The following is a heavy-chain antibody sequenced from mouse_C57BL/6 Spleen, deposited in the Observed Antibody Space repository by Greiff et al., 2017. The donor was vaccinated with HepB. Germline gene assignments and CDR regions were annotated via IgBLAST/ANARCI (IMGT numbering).Heavy chain of an antibody. Sequence: DVMLVESGEGLVKPGGSLKLSCAASGFTFSSYAMSWVRQTPEKRLEWVAYISSGGDYIYYADTVKGRFTISRDNARNTLYLQMSSLKSEDTAMYYCTRDSTGHWYFDVWGTGTTVTVSS. D-gene: IGHD4-1*02. V-gene: IGHV5-9-1*02. J-gene: IGHJ1*03. CDR3: TRDSTGHWYFDV. CDR1: GFTFSSYA. CDR2: ISSGGDYI.